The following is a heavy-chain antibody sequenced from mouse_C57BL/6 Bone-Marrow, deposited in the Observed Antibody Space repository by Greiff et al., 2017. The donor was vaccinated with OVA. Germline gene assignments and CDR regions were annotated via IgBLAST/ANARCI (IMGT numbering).Heavy chain of an antibody. Sequence: VQLQQSGPELVKPGASVKIPCKASGYTFTDYNMDWVKQSHGKSLEWIGDINPNNGGTIYNQKFKGKATLTVDKSSSTAYMELRSLTSEDTAVYYCARRGTYYGSSYVDFDVWGTGTTVTVSS. D-gene: IGHD1-1*01. V-gene: IGHV1-18*01. J-gene: IGHJ1*03. CDR3: ARRGTYYGSSYVDFDV. CDR1: GYTFTDYN. CDR2: INPNNGGT.